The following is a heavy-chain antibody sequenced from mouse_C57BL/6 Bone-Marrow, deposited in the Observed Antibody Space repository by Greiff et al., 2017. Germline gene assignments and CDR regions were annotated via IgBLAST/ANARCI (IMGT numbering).Heavy chain of an antibody. V-gene: IGHV2-6*01. CDR1: GFSLTSYG. D-gene: IGHD2-1*01. J-gene: IGHJ3*01. CDR3: ARSGNYFAWFAY. CDR2: IWGVGST. Sequence: VQLKESGPGLVAPSPSLSITCTVSGFSLTSYGVDWVRQSPGKGLEWMGVIWGVGSTNYNSALNASLSISKDNSKSQVFLKMNSLPTDDTAMYYCARSGNYFAWFAYWGQGTLLTVSA.